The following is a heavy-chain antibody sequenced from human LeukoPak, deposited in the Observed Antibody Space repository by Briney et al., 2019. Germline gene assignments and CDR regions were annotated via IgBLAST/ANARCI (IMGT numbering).Heavy chain of an antibody. D-gene: IGHD2-8*02. CDR1: GFTFTTYG. Sequence: GGSLRLSCAASGFTFTTYGMTWVRQAPGKGPEWVSTISRSSTSIFYADSVKGRFTISRDDAKNSVSLQMSSLRVEDTAVYYCATDGAAWSRSYWGQGTLVTVSS. CDR3: ATDGAAWSRSY. V-gene: IGHV3-21*01. CDR2: ISRSSTSI. J-gene: IGHJ4*02.